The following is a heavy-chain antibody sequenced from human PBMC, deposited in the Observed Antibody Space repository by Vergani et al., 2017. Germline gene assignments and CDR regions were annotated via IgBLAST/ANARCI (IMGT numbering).Heavy chain of an antibody. D-gene: IGHD3-22*01. CDR2: ICYSGST. J-gene: IGHJ4*02. CDR1: GGSISSYY. CDR3: ARGSGGYYDSSGYYYDY. Sequence: QVQLQESGPGLVKPSETLSLTCTVSGGSISSYYWSWIRQPPGKGLEWIGYICYSGSTNYNPSLKSRVTISVDTSKNQFSLKLSSVTAADTAVDYCARGSGGYYDSSGYYYDYWGQGTLVTVSS. V-gene: IGHV4-59*01.